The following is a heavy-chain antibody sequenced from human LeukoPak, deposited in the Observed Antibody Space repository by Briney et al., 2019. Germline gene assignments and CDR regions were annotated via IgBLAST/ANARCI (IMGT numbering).Heavy chain of an antibody. Sequence: GASVKVSCKASGYTFTGSYIHWVRQAPGQGLEWMGWINPNSGGTNYAQKFQGWVTMTRDTSISTAYMELSRLRSDDTAVYYCARTRDGDAFDIWGQGTMVTVSS. CDR3: ARTRDGDAFDI. CDR2: INPNSGGT. CDR1: GYTFTGSY. J-gene: IGHJ3*02. V-gene: IGHV1-2*04.